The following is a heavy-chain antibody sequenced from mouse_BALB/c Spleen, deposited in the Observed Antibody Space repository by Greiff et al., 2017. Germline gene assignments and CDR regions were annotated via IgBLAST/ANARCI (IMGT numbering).Heavy chain of an antibody. CDR3: TRYDYALDY. CDR2: IYPSDSYT. V-gene: IGHV1-69*02. D-gene: IGHD2-3*01. Sequence: QVQLQQPGAELVRPGASVKLSCKASGYTFTSYWINWVKQRPGQGLEWIGNIYPSDSYTNYNQKFKDKATLTVDKSSSTAYMQLSSPTSEDSAVYDCTRYDYALDYWGQGTSVTVSS. CDR1: GYTFTSYW. J-gene: IGHJ4*01.